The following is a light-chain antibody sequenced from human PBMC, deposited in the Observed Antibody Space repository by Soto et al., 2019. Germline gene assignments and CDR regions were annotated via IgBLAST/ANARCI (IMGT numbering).Light chain of an antibody. V-gene: IGKV3-20*01. J-gene: IGKJ1*01. CDR1: RGISSN. CDR2: GAS. CDR3: QQYGSSPWT. Sequence: IMMKQSPATLSVSPGERATLSCRASRGISSNLAWYQQKPGQAPRLLIYGASSRATGIPDRFSGSGSGTDFSLTISSLEPGDFAVYYCQQYGSSPWTFGQGTKV.